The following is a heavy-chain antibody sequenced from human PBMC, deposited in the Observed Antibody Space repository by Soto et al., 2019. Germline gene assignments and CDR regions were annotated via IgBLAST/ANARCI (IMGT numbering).Heavy chain of an antibody. D-gene: IGHD4-17*01. V-gene: IGHV3-66*01. CDR1: GFTVSSNY. CDR2: IYSGGST. Sequence: GGSLRLSCAASGFTVSSNYMSWVRQAPGKGLEWVSVIYSGGSTYYADSVKGRFTISRDNSKNTLYLQMNSLRAEDTAVYYCARAHDYGDYLATYYFDYWGQGTLVTVSS. CDR3: ARAHDYGDYLATYYFDY. J-gene: IGHJ4*02.